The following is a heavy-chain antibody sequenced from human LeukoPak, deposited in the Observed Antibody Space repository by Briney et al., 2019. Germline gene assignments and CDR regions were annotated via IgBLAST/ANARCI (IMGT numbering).Heavy chain of an antibody. J-gene: IGHJ6*03. Sequence: PGGSLRLSCAASGFTFSSYGMHWVRQAPGKGLEWVAVISYDGSNKYYADSVKGRFTISRDNSKNTLYLQMNSLRAEDTAVYYCAKDGASGSYYYYYYMDVWGKGTTVTVSS. CDR3: AKDGASGSYYYYYYMDV. CDR2: ISYDGSNK. CDR1: GFTFSSYG. V-gene: IGHV3-30*18. D-gene: IGHD1-26*01.